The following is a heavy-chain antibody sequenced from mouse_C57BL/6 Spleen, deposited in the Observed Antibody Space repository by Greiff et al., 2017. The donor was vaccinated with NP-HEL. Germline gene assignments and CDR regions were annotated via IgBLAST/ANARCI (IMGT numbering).Heavy chain of an antibody. D-gene: IGHD1-1*01. J-gene: IGHJ2*01. CDR1: GYSITSDY. Sequence: EVQRVESGPGLAKPSQTLSLTCSVTGYSITSDYWNWIRKFPGNKLEYMGYISYSGSTYYNPSLKSRISITRDTSKNQYYLQLNSVTTEDTATYYCARYGDYYGSSYGYFDYWGQGTTLTVSS. CDR3: ARYGDYYGSSYGYFDY. CDR2: ISYSGST. V-gene: IGHV3-8*01.